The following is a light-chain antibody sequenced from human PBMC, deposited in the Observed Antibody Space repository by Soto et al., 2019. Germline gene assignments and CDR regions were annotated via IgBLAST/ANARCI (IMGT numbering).Light chain of an antibody. V-gene: IGKV1-5*03. J-gene: IGKJ2*01. CDR1: QSISRW. Sequence: DIQMTQSPSTLSASVGDRVTITCRARQSISRWLAWYHQNPGKDPRLMIYKASSLGSGVPSRFSGSGSGTEFTLTISSLQPDDFATYYCQQYNSYPYTFGQGTKLEIK. CDR2: KAS. CDR3: QQYNSYPYT.